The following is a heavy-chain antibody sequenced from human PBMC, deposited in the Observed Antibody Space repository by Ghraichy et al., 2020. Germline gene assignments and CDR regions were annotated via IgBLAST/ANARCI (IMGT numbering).Heavy chain of an antibody. V-gene: IGHV3-49*03. CDR2: IRTKPYGGTA. J-gene: IGHJ4*02. CDR1: GYTFGDYG. CDR3: SRAILTGLKYYFDH. D-gene: IGHD3-9*01. Sequence: GVLRLSCPASGYTFGDYGVSWFRQTPGKGLEWVCFIRTKPYGGTAEYAASVKSRFTISRDDSRSIAYLQMTNLKPEDSALYYCSRAILTGLKYYFDHWGQGTLVTVSS.